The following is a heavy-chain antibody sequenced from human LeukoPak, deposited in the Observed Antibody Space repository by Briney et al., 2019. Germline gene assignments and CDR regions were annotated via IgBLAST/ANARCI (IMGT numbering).Heavy chain of an antibody. CDR1: GYTFTGYY. Sequence: GASVKVSCKASGYTFTGYYMHWVRQAPGQGLEWMAWINPNSGGTNYAQKFQGRVTMTRDTSISTAYMELSRLRSDDTAVYYCARDRGPVDSSSWYIDYWGQGTLVTVSS. V-gene: IGHV1-2*02. CDR2: INPNSGGT. D-gene: IGHD6-13*01. CDR3: ARDRGPVDSSSWYIDY. J-gene: IGHJ4*02.